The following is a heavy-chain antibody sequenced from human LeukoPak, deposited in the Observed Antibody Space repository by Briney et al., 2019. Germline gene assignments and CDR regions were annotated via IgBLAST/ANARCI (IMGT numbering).Heavy chain of an antibody. CDR2: INPNTDGI. CDR3: ARVKALGIVASTTVLDP. D-gene: IGHD1-26*01. J-gene: IGHJ5*02. V-gene: IGHV1-2*02. Sequence: ASVKVSCKASGYTFTDYYIHWVRQATGQGLEWTGIINPNTDGINYAQNFRGRVTMTRDTSISTAYMELSSLRSDDTAIYYCARVKALGIVASTTVLDPWGQGTLVTVSS. CDR1: GYTFTDYY.